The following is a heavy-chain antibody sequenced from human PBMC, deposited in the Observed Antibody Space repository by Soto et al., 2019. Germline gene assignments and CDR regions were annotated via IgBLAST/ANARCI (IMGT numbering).Heavy chain of an antibody. D-gene: IGHD3-22*01. CDR3: AKDISYYASSGHAFDI. V-gene: IGHV3-9*01. CDR1: GFTFDDYA. CDR2: ISWNSGSI. Sequence: EVQLVESGGGLVQPGRSLRLSCAASGFTFDDYAMHWVRQAPGKGLEWVSGISWNSGSIGYADSVKGRFTISRDNAKNSLYLQMNSLRAEDTALYYCAKDISYYASSGHAFDIWGQGTMVTVSS. J-gene: IGHJ3*02.